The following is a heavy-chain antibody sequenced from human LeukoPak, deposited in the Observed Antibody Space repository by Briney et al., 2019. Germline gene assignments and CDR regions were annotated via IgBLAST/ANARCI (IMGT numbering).Heavy chain of an antibody. J-gene: IGHJ4*02. CDR2: ISSSSSSNI. CDR3: ARGRTGTTTYYFDY. D-gene: IGHD4-17*01. V-gene: IGHV3-11*04. CDR1: GFTFSDYY. Sequence: GGSLRLSCAASGFTFSDYYMSWIRQAPGKGLEWISYISSSSSSNIYYADSVKGRFTISRDNARNSLYLQMNSLRDEDTAVYYCARGRTGTTTYYFDYWGRGTLVTVSS.